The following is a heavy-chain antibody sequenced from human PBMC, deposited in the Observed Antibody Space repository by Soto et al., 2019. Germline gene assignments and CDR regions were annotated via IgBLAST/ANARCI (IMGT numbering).Heavy chain of an antibody. CDR3: ASDLGVVITAEYFPH. Sequence: PVGSVRLSCVSSVCTFSSYWMSWVRQSPGKWLEWVANIKSDGSEMYYVDSVKGRFTISRDNARKSLYLQMNSLRVEDTALYYCASDLGVVITAEYFPHWGQGPLV. D-gene: IGHD3-22*01. J-gene: IGHJ1*01. V-gene: IGHV3-7*03. CDR1: VCTFSSYW. CDR2: IKSDGSEM.